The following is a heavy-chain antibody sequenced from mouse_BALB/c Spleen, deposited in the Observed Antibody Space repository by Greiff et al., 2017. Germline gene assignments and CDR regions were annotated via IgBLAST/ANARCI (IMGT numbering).Heavy chain of an antibody. Sequence: EVKLMESGGDLVKPGGSLKLSCAASGFTFSSYGMSWVRQTPDKRLEWVATISSGGSYTYYPDSVKGRFTISRDNAKNTLYLQMSSLKSEDTAMYYCARPSMITTGTWFAYWGQGTLVTVSA. CDR3: ARPSMITTGTWFAY. CDR2: ISSGGSYT. D-gene: IGHD2-4*01. CDR1: GFTFSSYG. V-gene: IGHV5-6*01. J-gene: IGHJ3*01.